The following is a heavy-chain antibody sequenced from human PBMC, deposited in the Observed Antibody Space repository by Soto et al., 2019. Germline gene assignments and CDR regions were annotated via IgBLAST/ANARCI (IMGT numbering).Heavy chain of an antibody. V-gene: IGHV3-7*03. CDR1: GFIFGFYW. D-gene: IGHD3-22*01. CDR2: IERHGNDK. Sequence: EVHLEDSGGDLVQPGGSLRLSCSASGFIFGFYWMTCVRQAPGKGLEWVANIERHGNDKYYVDSVTGRFTISRDNAEHSLFLQMNNLRAEDTAVYFCTRIRATDYEIDYWGQGTLVTVSS. J-gene: IGHJ4*02. CDR3: TRIRATDYEIDY.